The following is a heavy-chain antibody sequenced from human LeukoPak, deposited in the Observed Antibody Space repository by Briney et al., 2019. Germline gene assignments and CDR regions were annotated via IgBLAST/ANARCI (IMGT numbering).Heavy chain of an antibody. CDR2: IIHIFGTA. V-gene: IGHV1-69*06. D-gene: IGHD4-23*01. J-gene: IGHJ4*02. Sequence: SVKVSCKASGGTFSSYAISWVRQAPGQGLEWMGGIIHIFGTANYAQKFQGRVTITADKSTSTAYMELSSLRSEDTAVYYCARDGGYGGNDRTDYWGQGTLVTVSS. CDR1: GGTFSSYA. CDR3: ARDGGYGGNDRTDY.